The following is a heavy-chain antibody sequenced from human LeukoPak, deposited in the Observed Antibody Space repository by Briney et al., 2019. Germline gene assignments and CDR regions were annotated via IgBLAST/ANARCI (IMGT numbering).Heavy chain of an antibody. Sequence: SQTLSLTCAVSGGSISSGGYSLSWIRQPPGKGLEWIGYIYHSGSTYYNPSLKSRVTISVDRSKNQFSLKLSSVTAADTAVYYCAREYCSGGSCYSYFDYWGQGTLVTVSP. CDR1: GGSISSGGYS. J-gene: IGHJ4*02. CDR3: AREYCSGGSCYSYFDY. V-gene: IGHV4-30-2*01. CDR2: IYHSGST. D-gene: IGHD2-15*01.